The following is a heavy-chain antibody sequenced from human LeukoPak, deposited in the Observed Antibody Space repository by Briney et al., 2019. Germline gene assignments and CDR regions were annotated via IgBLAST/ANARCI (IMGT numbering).Heavy chain of an antibody. CDR2: ISAYNGNT. Sequence: ASVKVSCKASGYTYTSYGISWVRQAPGQGLEWMGWISAYNGNTNYAQKLQGRVTMTTDTSTSTAYMELRSLRSDDTAVYYCAREVWFGELSERTLDYWGQGTLVTVSS. D-gene: IGHD3-10*01. J-gene: IGHJ4*02. CDR1: GYTYTSYG. CDR3: AREVWFGELSERTLDY. V-gene: IGHV1-18*01.